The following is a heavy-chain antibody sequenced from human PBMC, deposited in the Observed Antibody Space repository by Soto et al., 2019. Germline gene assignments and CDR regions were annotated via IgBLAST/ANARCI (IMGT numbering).Heavy chain of an antibody. CDR1: GGSFSTYG. Sequence: QVQLVQSGAAVKKPGSSVKVSCKASGGSFSTYGINWVRLAPGQGLEWMGGIIPKFGTTNYAHKFRCTVTTTADESTNRAYMEPNYLGTDDTAVYYSAAELDALSGGNSLYLDLWGQGTLVTVSS. CDR3: AAELDALSGGNSLYLDL. CDR2: IIPKFGTT. J-gene: IGHJ4*02. D-gene: IGHD1-1*01. V-gene: IGHV1-69*13.